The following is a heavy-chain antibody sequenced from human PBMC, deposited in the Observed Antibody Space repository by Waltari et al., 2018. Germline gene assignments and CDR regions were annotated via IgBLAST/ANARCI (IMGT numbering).Heavy chain of an antibody. CDR3: SRQVLGYCTSAACRRLES. D-gene: IGHD2-2*03. Sequence: QVQLQESGPGLVKPSETLSLTCDVSGYSINSGYYWGWIRQSPGKGLEWIATIYHAGDHFYNPSLKSRVTISMDTSKNQFSLKLNSVTAADTAVYFCSRQVLGYCTSAACRRLESWGQGTLVTVSS. CDR2: IYHAGDH. V-gene: IGHV4-38-2*01. J-gene: IGHJ4*02. CDR1: GYSINSGYY.